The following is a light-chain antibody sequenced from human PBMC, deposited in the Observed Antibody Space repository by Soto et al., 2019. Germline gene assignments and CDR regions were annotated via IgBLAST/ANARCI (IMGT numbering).Light chain of an antibody. V-gene: IGLV2-11*01. Sequence: QSALTQPRSVSGSPGQSVTISCTGTNSDVGAYNYVSWYQQHPGKAPKVIIYDVNKRPSGVPDRFSGSKSGNTASLTISGLQAEDEANYYCCSYAVSYIYWGFGGGTKLTVL. CDR2: DVN. CDR1: NSDVGAYNY. J-gene: IGLJ3*02. CDR3: CSYAVSYIYWG.